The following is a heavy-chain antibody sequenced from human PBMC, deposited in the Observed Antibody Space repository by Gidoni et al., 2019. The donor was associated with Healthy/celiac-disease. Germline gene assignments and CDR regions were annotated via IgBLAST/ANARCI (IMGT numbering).Heavy chain of an antibody. CDR1: GFTLSSYG. V-gene: IGHV3-33*01. D-gene: IGHD3-10*01. Sequence: QVQLVESGGGVVQPGRCLRLSCAASGFTLSSYGLHWIRQAPGKGLEWVAVIWFDGSNKYYSDSVKGRFTISRDNSKNTLYLQMNSLRAEDTAVYYCARDPGVLLWFGESEYYFDYWGQGTLVTVSS. CDR2: IWFDGSNK. CDR3: ARDPGVLLWFGESEYYFDY. J-gene: IGHJ4*02.